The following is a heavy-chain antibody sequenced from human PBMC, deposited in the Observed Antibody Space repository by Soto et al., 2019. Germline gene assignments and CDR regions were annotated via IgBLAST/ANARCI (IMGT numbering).Heavy chain of an antibody. CDR3: ATEDILTGDTYDAFDI. V-gene: IGHV1-24*01. CDR1: GYTLTELS. J-gene: IGHJ3*02. Sequence: GASVKVSCKVSGYTLTELSMHWVRQAPGKGLEWMGGFDPEDGETIYAQKFQGRVTMTEDTSTDTAYMELSSLRSEDTAVYYCATEDILTGDTYDAFDIWGQGTMVTVSS. CDR2: FDPEDGET. D-gene: IGHD3-9*01.